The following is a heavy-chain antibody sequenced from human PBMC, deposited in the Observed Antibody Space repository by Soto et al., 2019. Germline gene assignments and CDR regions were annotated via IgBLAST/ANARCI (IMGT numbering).Heavy chain of an antibody. CDR2: ISPMFGAA. J-gene: IGHJ4*02. CDR3: AREVQVHTPAFVY. Sequence: QVQLVQSGAEMKKPGSSVKVSCQSSGGTFNTYVMNWVRQAPGQGPEWMGAISPMFGAANYAPKFQGRVTIPADESTGTSYMQLSSLTSEDTALYFWAREVQVHTPAFVYWGEGTLVTVSS. D-gene: IGHD3-10*01. V-gene: IGHV1-69*19. CDR1: GGTFNTYV.